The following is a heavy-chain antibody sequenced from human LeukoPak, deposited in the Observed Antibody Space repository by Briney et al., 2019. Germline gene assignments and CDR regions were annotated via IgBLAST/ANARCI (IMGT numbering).Heavy chain of an antibody. D-gene: IGHD4-17*01. CDR1: GGSISSGSYY. J-gene: IGHJ5*02. CDR2: IYSSGST. V-gene: IGHV4-61*02. Sequence: SETLSLTCTVSGGSISSGSYYWSWIRQPAGKGLEWIGRIYSSGSTNYNPSLKSRVTISVDTSKNQFSLKLSSVTAADTAVYYCARARVATVTTAWFDPWGQGTLVTVSS. CDR3: ARARVATVTTAWFDP.